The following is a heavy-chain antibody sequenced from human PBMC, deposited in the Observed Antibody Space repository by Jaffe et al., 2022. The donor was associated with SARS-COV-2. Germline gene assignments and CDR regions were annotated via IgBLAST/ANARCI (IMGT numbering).Heavy chain of an antibody. CDR3: AREGRGLYYFDY. D-gene: IGHD5-12*01. J-gene: IGHJ4*02. CDR2: IWYDGSNK. Sequence: QVQLVESGGGVVQPGRSLRLSCAASGFTFSSYGMHWVRQAPGKGLEWVAVIWYDGSNKYYADSVKGRFTISRDNSKNTLYLQMNSLRAEDTAVYYCAREGRGLYYFDYWGQGTLVTVSS. CDR1: GFTFSSYG. V-gene: IGHV3-33*01.